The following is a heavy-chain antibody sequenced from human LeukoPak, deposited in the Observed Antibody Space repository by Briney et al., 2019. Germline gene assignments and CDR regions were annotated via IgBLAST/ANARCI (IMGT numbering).Heavy chain of an antibody. CDR1: GFTFDDYD. Sequence: AGGSLRLSCAASGFTFDDYDMHWVRQAPGKGLEWVSGISWNSGSIGYADSVKGRFTISRDNAKNSLYLQMNSLRAEDTALYYCAKEEIRFLEWSETKSFDYWGQGTLVTVSS. CDR2: ISWNSGSI. CDR3: AKEEIRFLEWSETKSFDY. J-gene: IGHJ4*02. D-gene: IGHD3-3*01. V-gene: IGHV3-9*01.